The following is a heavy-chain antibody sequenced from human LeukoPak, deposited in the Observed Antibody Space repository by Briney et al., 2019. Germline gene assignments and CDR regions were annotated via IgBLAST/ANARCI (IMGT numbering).Heavy chain of an antibody. J-gene: IGHJ4*02. V-gene: IGHV1-69*13. CDR1: GGTFSSCA. Sequence: ASVKVSCKASGGTFSSCAISWVRQAPGQGLEWMGGIIPIFGTANYAQKFRGRVAITADESTSTAYMEVRSLRSDDTAVYYCATTIGARLMYFDYWGQGTLVTVSS. CDR3: ATTIGARLMYFDY. CDR2: IIPIFGTA. D-gene: IGHD6-6*01.